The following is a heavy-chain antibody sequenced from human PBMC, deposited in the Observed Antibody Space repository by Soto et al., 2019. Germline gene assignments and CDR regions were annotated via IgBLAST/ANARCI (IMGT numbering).Heavy chain of an antibody. CDR1: GYTFTSYA. CDR2: INTNTGNP. Sequence: GASVKVSCKASGYTFTSYAMNWVRQAPGQGLEWMGWINTNTGNPTYAQGFTGRFVFSLDTSVSTAYLQICSLKAEDTAVYYCARDSTLGLLWFGETWFDPWGQGTLVTVPQ. V-gene: IGHV7-4-1*01. CDR3: ARDSTLGLLWFGETWFDP. D-gene: IGHD3-10*01. J-gene: IGHJ5*02.